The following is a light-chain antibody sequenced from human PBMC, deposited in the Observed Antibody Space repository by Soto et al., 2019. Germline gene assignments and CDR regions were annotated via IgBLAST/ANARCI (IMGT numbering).Light chain of an antibody. Sequence: QAVVTQEPSFSVSPGGTVTLTCGLSSGSVSTSYYPSWYQQTPGQAPRTLIYSTNTRSSGVPDRFSGSILGNKAALTITWAEADDESDYYCVLYMGSGIWVFGRGTKLNVL. CDR1: SGSVSTSYY. CDR3: VLYMGSGIWV. J-gene: IGLJ3*02. V-gene: IGLV8-61*01. CDR2: STN.